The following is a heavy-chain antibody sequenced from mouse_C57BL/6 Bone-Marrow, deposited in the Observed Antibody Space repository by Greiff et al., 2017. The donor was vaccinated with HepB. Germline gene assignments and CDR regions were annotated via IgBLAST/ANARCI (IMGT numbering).Heavy chain of an antibody. CDR2: IYPGSGNT. D-gene: IGHD2-5*01. CDR1: GYTFTDYY. CDR3: ASYYSNYYAMDY. V-gene: IGHV1-76*01. J-gene: IGHJ4*01. Sequence: VQLQQSGAELVRPGASVKLSCKASGYTFTDYYINWVKQRPGQGLEWIARIYPGSGNTYYNEKFKGKATLTAEKSSSTAYMQLSSLTSEDSAVYFCASYYSNYYAMDYWGQGTSVTVSS.